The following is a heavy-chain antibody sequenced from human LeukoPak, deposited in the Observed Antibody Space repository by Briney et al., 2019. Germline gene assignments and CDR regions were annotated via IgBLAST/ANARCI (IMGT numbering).Heavy chain of an antibody. CDR3: ARDFDGPRASDY. V-gene: IGHV3-74*01. Sequence: PGGSLRLSCAASGFSFSSHWMHWVRQTPGKGLVWVARINGDGTTSSHADSVKGRFTISRDNAKNTLYLQMNSLRAEDSAVYYCARDFDGPRASDYWGQGISVTVSS. J-gene: IGHJ4*02. D-gene: IGHD4-17*01. CDR2: INGDGTTS. CDR1: GFSFSSHW.